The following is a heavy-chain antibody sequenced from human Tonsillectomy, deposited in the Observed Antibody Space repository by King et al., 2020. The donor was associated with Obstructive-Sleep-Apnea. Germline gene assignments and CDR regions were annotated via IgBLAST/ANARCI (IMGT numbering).Heavy chain of an antibody. Sequence: VQLQESGPGLVKPSETLSLTCTVSGASISNYYWSWIRQAPGKGLEWIGYMYYSGNTNYSPALKSRVTISVDTSKIQFSLRLSSVTAADTAVYYCARHRGLEDHGCYGDYFDYWGQGTLVTVSS. J-gene: IGHJ4*02. CDR2: MYYSGNT. CDR3: ARHRGLEDHGCYGDYFDY. CDR1: GASISNYY. D-gene: IGHD4-17*01. V-gene: IGHV4-59*08.